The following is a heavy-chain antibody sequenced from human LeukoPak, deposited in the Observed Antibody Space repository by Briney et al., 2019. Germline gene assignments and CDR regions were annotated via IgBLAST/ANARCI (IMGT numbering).Heavy chain of an antibody. D-gene: IGHD3-22*01. J-gene: IGHJ5*02. CDR3: ARDDSSVDWFDP. CDR2: IQQDGSEK. CDR1: GFTFSDYW. V-gene: IGHV3-7*01. Sequence: GGSLRLSCAASGFTFSDYWMSWVRQAPGKGLEWVANIQQDGSEKYYVDSVKGRFTISRDNAKKSLFLQVSSLRDEDTAVYYCARDDSSVDWFDPWGQGTLVTVSS.